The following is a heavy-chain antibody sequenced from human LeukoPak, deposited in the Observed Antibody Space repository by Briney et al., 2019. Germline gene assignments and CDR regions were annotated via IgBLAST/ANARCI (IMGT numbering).Heavy chain of an antibody. Sequence: GGSLRLSCAASGFTFSSYGMHWVRQAPGKGLEWVAFIRYDGSNKYYADSVKGRFTISRDNSKNTLYLQMNSLRAEDTAVYYCAKDHKDIVVVVAATSWGFFDYWGQGTLVTVSS. D-gene: IGHD2-15*01. J-gene: IGHJ4*02. CDR1: GFTFSSYG. CDR3: AKDHKDIVVVVAATSWGFFDY. CDR2: IRYDGSNK. V-gene: IGHV3-30*02.